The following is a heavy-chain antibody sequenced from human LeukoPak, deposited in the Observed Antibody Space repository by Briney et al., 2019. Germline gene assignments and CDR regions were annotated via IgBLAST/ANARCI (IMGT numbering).Heavy chain of an antibody. D-gene: IGHD3-22*01. J-gene: IGHJ4*02. Sequence: GGSLRLSCAASGFTFSSYAMSWVRQAPGNGLEWVSAISGSGGSTYYADSVKGRFTISRDNSKNTLYLQMNSLRAEDTAVYYCANAYYYDSSGYPSYFDYWGQGTLVTVSS. CDR3: ANAYYYDSSGYPSYFDY. CDR1: GFTFSSYA. V-gene: IGHV3-23*01. CDR2: ISGSGGST.